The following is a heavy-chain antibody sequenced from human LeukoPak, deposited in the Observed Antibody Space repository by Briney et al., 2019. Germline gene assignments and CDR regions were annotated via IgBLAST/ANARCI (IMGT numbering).Heavy chain of an antibody. CDR2: VFYSGRT. Sequence: SETLSLTCTVSGGFIRDSGYYWGWIRQPPGKGLEWIGTVFYSGRTYYNSFLQSRVTISVDTSKNQFSLRLSSVTPADTAIYYCARLSNDYGDYEGHYWGQGTLVTVSP. CDR1: GGFIRDSGYY. CDR3: ARLSNDYGDYEGHY. J-gene: IGHJ4*02. D-gene: IGHD4-17*01. V-gene: IGHV4-39*01.